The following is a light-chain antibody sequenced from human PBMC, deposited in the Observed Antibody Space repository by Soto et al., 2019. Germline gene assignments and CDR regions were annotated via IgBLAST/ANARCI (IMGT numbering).Light chain of an antibody. CDR3: MQGTHWPPA. V-gene: IGKV2-30*01. J-gene: IGKJ1*01. CDR1: HSLVYSDGNAY. Sequence: VMMTQSPLSLPVTLGQPSSISCRSSHSLVYSDGNAYLIWFQQRPSQSPRRIIYQASKRDSGFPDRFSGSRSGTDFTMQINRVEVDDVRVYYYMQGTHWPPAFGRGTGVEI. CDR2: QAS.